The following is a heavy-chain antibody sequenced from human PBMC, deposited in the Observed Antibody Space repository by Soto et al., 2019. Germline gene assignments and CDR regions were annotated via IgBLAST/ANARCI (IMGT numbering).Heavy chain of an antibody. CDR1: GFTIGDYW. J-gene: IGHJ4*02. CDR3: ARTIVVVVPDNFDH. CDR2: IKQDGSEK. V-gene: IGHV3-7*01. Sequence: EVQLVESGGGLVQPGGSLRLSCAASGFTIGDYWMSWVRQAPGKGLEWVANIKQDGSEKYYVDSVKGRLTISRDSAKNSLYLQMNSLRGEDTAVYYCARTIVVVVPDNFDHWGQGTLVTVSS. D-gene: IGHD3-22*01.